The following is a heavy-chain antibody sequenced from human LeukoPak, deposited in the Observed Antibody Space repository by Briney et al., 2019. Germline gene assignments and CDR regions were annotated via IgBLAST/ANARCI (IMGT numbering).Heavy chain of an antibody. CDR1: GFTFDDYA. CDR3: AKDGRGNHYYMDV. V-gene: IGHV3-43D*03. Sequence: GGSLRLSCAASGFTFDDYAMHWVRQAPGKGLKWVSLISWGGGTTYYADSVSGRFTISRDNSKNSLYLQMNSLRPEDTALYYCAKDGRGNHYYMDVWGKGTTVTVSS. D-gene: IGHD4-23*01. J-gene: IGHJ6*03. CDR2: ISWGGGTT.